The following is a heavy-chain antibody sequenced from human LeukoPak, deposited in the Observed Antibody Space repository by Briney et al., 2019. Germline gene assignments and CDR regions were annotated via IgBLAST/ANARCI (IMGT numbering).Heavy chain of an antibody. J-gene: IGHJ4*02. Sequence: GGSLRLSCAASGFTFSSYAMSWVRQAPGKGLEWVSGISWNSGSIGYADSVKGRFTISRDNAKNSLYLQMNSLRAEDTALYYCAKDKNYDSSGNFDYWGQGTLVTVSS. V-gene: IGHV3-9*01. CDR3: AKDKNYDSSGNFDY. D-gene: IGHD3-22*01. CDR1: GFTFSSYA. CDR2: ISWNSGSI.